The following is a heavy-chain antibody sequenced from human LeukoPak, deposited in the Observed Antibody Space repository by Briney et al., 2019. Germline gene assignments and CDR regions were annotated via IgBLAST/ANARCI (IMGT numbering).Heavy chain of an antibody. CDR3: ARGPLQGDFDY. CDR2: IYYSGST. CDR1: GCSISSYY. J-gene: IGHJ4*02. V-gene: IGHV4-59*01. D-gene: IGHD2-21*02. Sequence: SETLSLTCTVSGCSISSYYWSWIRQPPGKGLEWIGYIYYSGSTNYNPSLKSRVTISVDTSKNQFSLKLSSVTAADTAVYYCARGPLQGDFDYWGQGTLVTVSS.